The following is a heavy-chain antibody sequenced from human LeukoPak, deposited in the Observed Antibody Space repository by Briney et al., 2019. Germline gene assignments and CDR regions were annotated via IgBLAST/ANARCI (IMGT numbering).Heavy chain of an antibody. CDR1: GGSISSTTYY. CDR2: IYYSGNT. J-gene: IGHJ4*02. CDR3: AKNYLGGKFPDYFNH. V-gene: IGHV4-39*01. D-gene: IGHD1-26*01. Sequence: PSETLSLTCIVSGGSISSTTYYWGWIRQPPGKRLEWIGSIYYSGNTYYNPSLKSRVTISIDTSKNQFSLNLNSVTAADTALYSCAKNYLGGKFPDYFNHWGQGTLVTVSS.